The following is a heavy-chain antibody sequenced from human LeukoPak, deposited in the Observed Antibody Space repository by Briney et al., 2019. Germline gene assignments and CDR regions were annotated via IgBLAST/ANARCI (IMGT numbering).Heavy chain of an antibody. CDR2: ISSSSSYI. D-gene: IGHD3-22*01. V-gene: IGHV3-21*01. CDR1: AFSLNAYN. J-gene: IGHJ4*02. CDR3: ARDHDSSGYPPSPFDY. Sequence: KPGGSLRLSCAASAFSLNAYNMNWVRQAPGKGLEWVPSISSSSSYIYYADSVKGRFTISRDNAKNSLYLQMNSLRAEDTAVYYCARDHDSSGYPPSPFDYWGQGTLVTVSS.